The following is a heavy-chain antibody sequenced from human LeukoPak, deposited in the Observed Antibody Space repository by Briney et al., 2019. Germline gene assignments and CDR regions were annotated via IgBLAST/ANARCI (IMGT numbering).Heavy chain of an antibody. CDR2: ISGSGGTT. D-gene: IGHD2-21*02. J-gene: IGHJ5*02. V-gene: IGHV3-23*01. CDR1: GFTFSSYA. CDR3: AKGYCASFTCYSRFDP. Sequence: GGSLTLSCSASGFTFSSYAMIWLRQAPGKGLVWFSAISGSGGTTYYADSVKGRFTISRDNYKNKLFLQMNSLRAEDTALYYCAKGYCASFTCYSRFDPWGQGTLVTVSS.